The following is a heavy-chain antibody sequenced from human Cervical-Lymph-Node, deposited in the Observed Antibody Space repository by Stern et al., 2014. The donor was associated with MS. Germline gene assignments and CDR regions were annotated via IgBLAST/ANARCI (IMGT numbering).Heavy chain of an antibody. J-gene: IGHJ5*02. Sequence: EVQLVESGGGLVQPGGSLRLSCTASGFTFTNDWMHWVRQAPGKGLVWVSRIKSDGSGTDYADSVKGRFTISRDNAKNTVYLQMNSLRAEDTAVYYCVDKGANWFDHRGQGTLVTVSS. CDR1: GFTFTNDW. D-gene: IGHD3/OR15-3a*01. V-gene: IGHV3-74*02. CDR3: VDKGANWFDH. CDR2: IKSDGSGT.